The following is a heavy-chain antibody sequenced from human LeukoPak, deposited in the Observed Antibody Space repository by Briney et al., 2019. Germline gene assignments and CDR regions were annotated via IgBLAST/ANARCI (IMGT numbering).Heavy chain of an antibody. CDR3: ARGPNSGDYYSDAFDI. CDR1: GGSISSYY. V-gene: IGHV4-59*01. CDR2: IYYSGST. D-gene: IGHD3-22*01. J-gene: IGHJ3*02. Sequence: SETLSLTCTVSGGSISSYYGSWIRQPPGKGLEWIGYIYYSGSTNYNPSLKSRVTISVDTSKNQFSLKLSSVTAADTAVYFCARGPNSGDYYSDAFDIWGQGKMVTVSS.